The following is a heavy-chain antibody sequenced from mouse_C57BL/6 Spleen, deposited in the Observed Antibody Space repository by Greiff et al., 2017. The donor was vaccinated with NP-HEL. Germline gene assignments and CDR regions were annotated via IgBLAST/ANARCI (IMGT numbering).Heavy chain of an antibody. D-gene: IGHD2-1*01. V-gene: IGHV1-63*01. CDR2: IYPGGGYT. CDR1: GYTFTNYW. Sequence: VQLQQSGAELVRPGTSVKMSCKASGYTFTNYWIGWAKQRPGHGLEWIGDIYPGGGYTNYNEKFKGKATLTAEKTSSTAYMQFSSLTSEDSAIYYCAIWYDHYYYAMDYWGQGTSVTVSS. J-gene: IGHJ4*01. CDR3: AIWYDHYYYAMDY.